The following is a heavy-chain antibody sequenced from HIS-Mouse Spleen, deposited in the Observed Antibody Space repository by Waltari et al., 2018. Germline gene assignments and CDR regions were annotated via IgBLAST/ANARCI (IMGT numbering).Heavy chain of an antibody. CDR3: AREIPYSSSWYDWYFDL. Sequence: QLQLQESGPGLVKPSETLSLTCTVSGGSISSSSYYWGWIRQPPGKGLDWIGSIYYSGSTSCNPSLTRRVTISGDTSKNQFSLKLSSVTAADTAVYYCAREIPYSSSWYDWYFDLWGRGTLVTVSS. V-gene: IGHV4-39*07. CDR1: GGSISSSSYY. D-gene: IGHD6-13*01. CDR2: IYYSGST. J-gene: IGHJ2*01.